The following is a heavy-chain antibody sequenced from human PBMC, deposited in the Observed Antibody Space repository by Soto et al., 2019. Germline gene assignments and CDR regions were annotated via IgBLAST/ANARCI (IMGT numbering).Heavy chain of an antibody. D-gene: IGHD5-18*01. V-gene: IGHV3-53*01. CDR1: GFTVSRNY. Sequence: LILSCAASGFTVSRNYMSWVRQAPGKGLEWVSGIYSGGDTNYADSVKGRFTISRDNSKNTLYLQMNSLRAEDTAVYYCARAVDTFMVIDYWGQGTLVTV. CDR2: IYSGGDT. J-gene: IGHJ4*02. CDR3: ARAVDTFMVIDY.